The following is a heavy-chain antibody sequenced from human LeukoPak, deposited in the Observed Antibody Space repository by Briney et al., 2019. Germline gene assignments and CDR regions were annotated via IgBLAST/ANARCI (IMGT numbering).Heavy chain of an antibody. CDR3: AKTGSSIAARPPDY. CDR1: GASFSSSPYY. D-gene: IGHD6-6*01. Sequence: SETLSLTCTVSGASFSSSPYYWGWNRQPPGKGLEWIGSVYDSGSTFYNPSLKSRVTISIDTFKNQFSLKLTSVTAADTAVYYCAKTGSSIAARPPDYWGQGTLVIVSS. CDR2: VYDSGST. V-gene: IGHV4-39*07. J-gene: IGHJ4*02.